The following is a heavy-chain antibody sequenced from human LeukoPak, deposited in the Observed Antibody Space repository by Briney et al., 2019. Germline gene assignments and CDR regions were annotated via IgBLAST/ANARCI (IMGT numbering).Heavy chain of an antibody. CDR2: INPSGGST. CDR3: AREGRGVPGAIAAVKGFDY. Sequence: ASVKVSCKASGYTFARYYMHWVRQAPGQGLEWMGIINPSGGSTSYAQKFQGRVTMTRDMSTSTVYMELSSLRPEDTAVYYCAREGRGVPGAIAAVKGFDYWGQGTLVTVSS. D-gene: IGHD6-13*01. J-gene: IGHJ4*02. V-gene: IGHV1-46*01. CDR1: GYTFARYY.